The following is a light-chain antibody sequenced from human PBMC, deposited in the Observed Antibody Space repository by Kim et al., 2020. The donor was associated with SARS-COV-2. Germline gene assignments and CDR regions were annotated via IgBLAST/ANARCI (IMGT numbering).Light chain of an antibody. V-gene: IGKV1-33*01. CDR2: DAS. Sequence: SASIGDRVTITCQASQDIMYYLNWYQQKPGKAPKLLIYDASNLETGVPSRFSGSGSGTDFTVTISSLQPEDIATYYCQQYASLPLTFGGGTTLEI. J-gene: IGKJ4*01. CDR3: QQYASLPLT. CDR1: QDIMYY.